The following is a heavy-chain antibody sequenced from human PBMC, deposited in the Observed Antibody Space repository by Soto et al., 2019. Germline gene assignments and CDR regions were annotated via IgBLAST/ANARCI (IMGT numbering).Heavy chain of an antibody. CDR1: GFTFGDYA. CDR3: TVDYYDSSGYEGPLDAFDI. J-gene: IGHJ3*02. V-gene: IGHV3-49*04. CDR2: IRSKAYGGTT. Sequence: GSLRLSCTASGFTFGDYAMSWVRQAPGKGLEWVGFIRSKAYGGTTEYAASVKGRFTISRDDSKSIAYLQMNSLKTEDTAVYYCTVDYYDSSGYEGPLDAFDIWGQGTMVTVSS. D-gene: IGHD3-22*01.